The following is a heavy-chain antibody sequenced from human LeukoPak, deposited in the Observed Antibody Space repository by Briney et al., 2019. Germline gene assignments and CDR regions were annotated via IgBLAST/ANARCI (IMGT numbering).Heavy chain of an antibody. J-gene: IGHJ5*02. CDR2: IYHSGST. V-gene: IGHV4-38-2*01. CDR3: ARSRYCGSGSYLS. CDR1: GYSISSGYY. Sequence: PSETLSLTCAVSGYSISSGYYWGWIRQPPGKGLEWIGSIYHSGSTYYNPSLKSRVTISVDTSKNQFSLKLSSVTAADTAVYYCARSRYCGSGSYLSWGQGTLVTVSS. D-gene: IGHD3-10*01.